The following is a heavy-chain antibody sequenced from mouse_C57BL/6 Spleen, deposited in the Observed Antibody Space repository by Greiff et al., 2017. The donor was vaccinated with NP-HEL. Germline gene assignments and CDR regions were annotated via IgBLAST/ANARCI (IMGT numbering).Heavy chain of an antibody. CDR3: AREGNYVFDY. Sequence: EVKLVESGGGLVKPGGSLKLSCAASGFTFSDYGMHWVRQAPEKGLEWVAYISSGSSTIYYADTVKGRFTISRDNAKNTLFLQMTSLRSEDTAMYYCAREGNYVFDYWGQGTTLTVSS. J-gene: IGHJ2*01. CDR1: GFTFSDYG. D-gene: IGHD2-1*01. CDR2: ISSGSSTI. V-gene: IGHV5-17*01.